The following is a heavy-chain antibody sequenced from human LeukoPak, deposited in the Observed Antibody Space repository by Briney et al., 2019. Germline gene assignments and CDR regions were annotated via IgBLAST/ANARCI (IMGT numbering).Heavy chain of an antibody. CDR1: GSSISSYY. CDR2: IYYSGST. CDR3: ARDRSLDY. V-gene: IGHV4-59*01. Sequence: SETLSLTCTVSGSSISSYYWSWIRQPPGKGLEWVGYIYYSGSTNYNPSLKSRVTISVDTSKNQFSLKLSSVTAADTAVYYCARDRSLDYWGQGTLVTVSS. J-gene: IGHJ4*02. D-gene: IGHD3-16*02.